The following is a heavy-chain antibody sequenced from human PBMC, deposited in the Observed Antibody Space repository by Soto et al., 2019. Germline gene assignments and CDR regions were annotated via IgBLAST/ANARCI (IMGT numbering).Heavy chain of an antibody. D-gene: IGHD3-3*01. CDR2: IYPGDSDT. V-gene: IGHV5-51*01. J-gene: IGHJ3*02. CDR1: GYSFTSYC. CDR3: ATAPYYDFWSGYPEGPFDI. Sequence: GESLKISCKGSGYSFTSYCIGWVRQMPGKGLEWMGIIYPGDSDTRYSPSFQGQVTISADKSISTAYLQWSSLKASDTAMYYCATAPYYDFWSGYPEGPFDIWGQGTMVTVSS.